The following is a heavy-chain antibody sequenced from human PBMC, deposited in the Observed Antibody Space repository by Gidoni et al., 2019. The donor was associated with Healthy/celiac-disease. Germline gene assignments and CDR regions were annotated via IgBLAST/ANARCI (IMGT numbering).Heavy chain of an antibody. Sequence: QVQLVESGGGVVQPGRSLRLSCAASGFTFSRYAMHWVRQAPGKGLEWVAVISYDGSNKYYADSVKGRFTISRDNSKNTLYLQMNSLRAEDTAVYYCARDKARYSYGTNNSPIDYWGQGTLVTVSS. CDR1: GFTFSRYA. D-gene: IGHD5-18*01. CDR3: ARDKARYSYGTNNSPIDY. J-gene: IGHJ4*02. CDR2: ISYDGSNK. V-gene: IGHV3-30-3*01.